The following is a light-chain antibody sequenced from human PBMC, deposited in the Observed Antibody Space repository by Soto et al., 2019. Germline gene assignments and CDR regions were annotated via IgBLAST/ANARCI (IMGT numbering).Light chain of an antibody. CDR2: SNN. Sequence: QSVLTQPPSASGTPGQRVTISCSGSSSNIGSNPVIWYQQLPGTAPKLLIYSNNQRPSGVPDRFSGSKSGTSASLAISGLQSEDEADYYCNSYAGSNNWVFGGGTKVTVL. CDR1: SSNIGSNP. J-gene: IGLJ3*02. CDR3: NSYAGSNNWV. V-gene: IGLV1-44*01.